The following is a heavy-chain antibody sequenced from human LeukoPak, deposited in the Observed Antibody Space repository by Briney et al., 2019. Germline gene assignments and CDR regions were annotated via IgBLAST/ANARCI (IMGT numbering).Heavy chain of an antibody. D-gene: IGHD4-11*01. Sequence: SVKVSCKASGGTFSRYAISWVRQAPGQGLEWMGRIIPIFGIANYAQKFQGRVTITADKSTSTAYMELSSLRSEDTAVYYCARDKDDYSNYGPPSGMDVWGQGTTVTVSS. V-gene: IGHV1-69*04. CDR1: GGTFSRYA. CDR2: IIPIFGIA. J-gene: IGHJ6*02. CDR3: ARDKDDYSNYGPPSGMDV.